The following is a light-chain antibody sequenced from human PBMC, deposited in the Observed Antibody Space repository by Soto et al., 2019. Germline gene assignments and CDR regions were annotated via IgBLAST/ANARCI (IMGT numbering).Light chain of an antibody. CDR1: QGISTY. J-gene: IGKJ5*01. CDR2: AAS. Sequence: DIQMTQSPSSLSASVGDRVTITWRASQGISTYLAWYQQTPGKLPKPLIYAASTLQSGVPSRFSGSGSGTDFTLTINSLQPEDFETYYCQQDASFPITFGQGTRLEI. CDR3: QQDASFPIT. V-gene: IGKV1-27*01.